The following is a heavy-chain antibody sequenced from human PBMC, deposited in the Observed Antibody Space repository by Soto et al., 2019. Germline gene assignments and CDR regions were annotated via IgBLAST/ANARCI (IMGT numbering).Heavy chain of an antibody. D-gene: IGHD4-4*01. Sequence: SESVSLTCTIAVGYHIYYYLTRIRQPPGKGLEWIGNIEDSGRTNYNPSLRSRVTISVDTSRNQFSLKVSSVTAADTAVYYGVRDARDDYKGNFCYSGQGTLARVSS. CDR1: VGYHIYYY. J-gene: IGHJ4*02. CDR2: IEDSGRT. CDR3: VRDARDDYKGNFCY. V-gene: IGHV4-59*12.